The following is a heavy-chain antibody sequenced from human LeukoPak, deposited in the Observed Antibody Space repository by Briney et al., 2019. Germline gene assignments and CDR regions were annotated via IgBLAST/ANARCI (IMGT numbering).Heavy chain of an antibody. Sequence: SGTLSLTCGVSGGSVINTNWWTWVRQPPGKGLEWIGEVHLDGRTNYNPSLESRLTMSVDVSENQVSLKLTSVTAADTAVYYCAREGGSYRPLDYSGQGTLVTVSS. CDR1: GGSVINTNW. V-gene: IGHV4-4*02. D-gene: IGHD3-10*01. J-gene: IGHJ4*02. CDR2: VHLDGRT. CDR3: AREGGSYRPLDY.